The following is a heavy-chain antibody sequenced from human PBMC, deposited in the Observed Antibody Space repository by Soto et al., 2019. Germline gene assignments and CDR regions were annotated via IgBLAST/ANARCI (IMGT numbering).Heavy chain of an antibody. J-gene: IGHJ3*02. D-gene: IGHD3-16*01. V-gene: IGHV1-46*03. CDR1: GYSFTSQY. CDR2: INPNGGST. Sequence: QVQLVQSGAEVKKPGASVKISCEASGYSFTSQYVHWVRQAPGQGLEWMGIINPNGGSTTYAQKFQGKIHRYRDAATRSRTMGVRGRETEERAGYKRGREDGAGAGGGGTEPLDIWGQGTMVTVAS. CDR3: GREDGAGAGGGGTEPLDI.